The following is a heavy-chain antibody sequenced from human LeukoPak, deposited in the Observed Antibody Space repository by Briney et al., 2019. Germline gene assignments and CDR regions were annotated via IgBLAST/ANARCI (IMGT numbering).Heavy chain of an antibody. CDR3: GKTTVGYSSGQKPAWPVDY. Sequence: GGSLRLSCEASGFTFGSHAMYWVRQAPGQGLEWVAGIFGSGGSPHYADPVKGRFTISRDNSRNTVYLQINSLRAEDTAVYYCGKTTVGYSSGQKPAWPVDYWGQGTLVTVSS. V-gene: IGHV3-23*01. D-gene: IGHD5-18*01. J-gene: IGHJ4*02. CDR1: GFTFGSHA. CDR2: IFGSGGSP.